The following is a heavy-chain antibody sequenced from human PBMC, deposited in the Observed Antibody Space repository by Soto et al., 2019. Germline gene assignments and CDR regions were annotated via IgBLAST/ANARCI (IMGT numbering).Heavy chain of an antibody. CDR3: AYSSTPFDY. CDR2: ISGSGGST. Sequence: VGSVRLSGAASWVTFGGLAMSWVRKAPGKGLEWVSAISGSGGSTYYADSVKGRFTISRDNSKNTLYLQMNSLRAEDTAVYYCAYSSTPFDYWGQGTLVTVSS. V-gene: IGHV3-23*01. CDR1: WVTFGGLA. D-gene: IGHD6-13*01. J-gene: IGHJ4*02.